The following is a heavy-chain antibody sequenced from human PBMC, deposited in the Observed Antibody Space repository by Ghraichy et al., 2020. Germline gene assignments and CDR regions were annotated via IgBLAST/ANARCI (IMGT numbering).Heavy chain of an antibody. J-gene: IGHJ5*02. V-gene: IGHV4-39*07. CDR2: SYSSGNT. D-gene: IGHD3-22*01. CDR3: ARQHFDSSGSLTPNEFAP. CDR1: GGSISSGSYY. Sequence: SETLSLTCTVSGGSISSGSYYWGWIRQAPGKGLEWIGSSYSSGNTYYSPSLKRRATVSVDTAKNQFSLKLTSVTAADTAVYYCARQHFDSSGSLTPNEFAPWGQGTLVTVSS.